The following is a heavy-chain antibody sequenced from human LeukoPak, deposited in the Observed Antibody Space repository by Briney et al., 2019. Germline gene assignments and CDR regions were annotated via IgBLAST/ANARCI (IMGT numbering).Heavy chain of an antibody. CDR3: ARDVAAGSAFDI. D-gene: IGHD6-19*01. CDR1: GFTFSSYS. Sequence: PGGSLRLSCAASGFTFSSYSMNWVRQAPGKGREWVSSISSSSSYIYYADSVKGRFTISRDNAKNSLYLQMNSLRAEDTAVYYCARDVAAGSAFDIWGQGTMVTVSS. J-gene: IGHJ3*02. V-gene: IGHV3-21*01. CDR2: ISSSSSYI.